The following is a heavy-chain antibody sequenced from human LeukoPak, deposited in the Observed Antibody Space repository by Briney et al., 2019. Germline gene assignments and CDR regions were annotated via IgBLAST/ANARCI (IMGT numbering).Heavy chain of an antibody. D-gene: IGHD3-22*01. V-gene: IGHV4-30-2*01. Sequence: SETLSLTCAVSGGSISSGGYSWSWIRQPPGKGLEWIGEINHSGSTNYNPSLKSRVTISVDTSKNQFSLKLSSVTAADTAVYYCASRLYYDSSGYYNYWGQGTLVTVSS. CDR2: INHSGST. J-gene: IGHJ4*02. CDR1: GGSISSGGYS. CDR3: ASRLYYDSSGYYNY.